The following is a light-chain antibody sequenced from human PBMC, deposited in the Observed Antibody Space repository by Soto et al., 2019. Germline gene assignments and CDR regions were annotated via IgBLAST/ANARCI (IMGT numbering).Light chain of an antibody. CDR2: GAS. CDR3: QQYGSSPRT. Sequence: EIVLTQSPGTLSLSPGDRATLSCRASQSVSSNYVAWYQQKPGQAPRLLVYGASIRATGIPDSFSGSGSGTDFTLVIRRMEPEDLAVYYCQQYGSSPRTFGQGTKVEIK. CDR1: QSVSSNY. V-gene: IGKV3-20*01. J-gene: IGKJ1*01.